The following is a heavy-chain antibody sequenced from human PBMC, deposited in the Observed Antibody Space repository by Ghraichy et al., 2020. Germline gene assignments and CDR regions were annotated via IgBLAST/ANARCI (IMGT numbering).Heavy chain of an antibody. D-gene: IGHD3-22*01. CDR2: IYYFSGST. CDR1: GGSISSGDYY. CDR3: ARGRYYYENSGFYYDDP. V-gene: IGHV4-30-4*01. Sequence: SETLSLTCTVCGGSISSGDYYWSWIRQPPGEGLEWLGYIYYFSGSTDYNPSLKSRVTISVDTSKNQFSLNLSSVTAADTAVYYCARGRYYYENSGFYYDDPWGQGTLVTVSS. J-gene: IGHJ5*02.